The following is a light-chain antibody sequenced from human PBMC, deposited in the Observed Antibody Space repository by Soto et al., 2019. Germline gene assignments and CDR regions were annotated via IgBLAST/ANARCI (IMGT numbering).Light chain of an antibody. CDR3: QQDGRPPLT. V-gene: IGKV3-20*01. CDR2: GAT. J-gene: IGKJ2*01. Sequence: EIVLTQSPGTLSSSPGERATLSCRASQSVSSSFLAWYQNKGDEAPMLLIYGATIKATGIPDRFSGSASGTVFTLTISLQEPEDVTVYYCQQDGRPPLTFGEGTKLEIK. CDR1: QSVSSSF.